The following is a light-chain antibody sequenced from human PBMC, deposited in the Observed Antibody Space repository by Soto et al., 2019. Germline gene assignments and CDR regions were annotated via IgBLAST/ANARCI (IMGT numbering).Light chain of an antibody. CDR3: HQYYSPPFA. CDR2: WAS. J-gene: IGKJ3*01. V-gene: IGKV4-1*01. CDR1: ETILYGSNNKNY. Sequence: IVMTQSPDSLGVSLGEMATINCKSNETILYGSNNKNYLSWYQQKPGQPPNLLIYWASTRKYGVPERFSGSGSGTDFTLSISNLQAEDVAVYYCHQYYSPPFAFGPGTKVHL.